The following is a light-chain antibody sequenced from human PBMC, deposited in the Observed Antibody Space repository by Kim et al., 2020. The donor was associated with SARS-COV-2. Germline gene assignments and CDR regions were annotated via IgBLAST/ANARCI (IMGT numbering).Light chain of an antibody. CDR1: QSVTT. CDR2: GTS. V-gene: IGKV3-20*01. Sequence: LSLFPGERANLSCVASQSVTTLAWYQQKPGQAPRLLISGTSNRATDIPDRFSGSGSGTDFTLTISRLEPEDFVVYYCQQYGSSPYTFGQGTKLEI. J-gene: IGKJ2*01. CDR3: QQYGSSPYT.